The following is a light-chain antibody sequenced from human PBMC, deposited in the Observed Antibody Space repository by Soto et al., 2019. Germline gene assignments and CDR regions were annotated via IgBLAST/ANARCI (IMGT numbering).Light chain of an antibody. CDR3: QQYNNWPPLT. CDR2: GAS. CDR1: QGINSN. Sequence: VLTQSPATLSVSPGERVTLSCRASQGINSNLAWYQQKLGQGPRLLIYGASTMATGIPARFSGSGSGTEFTLTISSLQSEDFALYYCQQYNNWPPLTFGGGTKVEIK. J-gene: IGKJ4*01. V-gene: IGKV3-15*01.